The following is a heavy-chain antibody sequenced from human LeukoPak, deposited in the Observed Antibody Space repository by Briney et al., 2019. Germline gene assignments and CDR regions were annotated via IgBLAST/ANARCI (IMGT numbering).Heavy chain of an antibody. CDR1: GGSISSYY. D-gene: IGHD3-3*01. V-gene: IGHV4-59*08. Sequence: KPSETLFLTCTVSGGSISSYYWSWIRQPPGKGLEWIGYIYYSGSANYNPSLKSRVTISVDTSKNQFSLKLSSVTAADTAVYYCARAYYDFWSGYYSRGDAFDIWGQGTMVTVSS. CDR2: IYYSGSA. CDR3: ARAYYDFWSGYYSRGDAFDI. J-gene: IGHJ3*02.